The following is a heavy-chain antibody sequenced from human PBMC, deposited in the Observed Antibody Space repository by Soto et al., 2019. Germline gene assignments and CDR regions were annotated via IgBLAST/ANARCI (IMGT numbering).Heavy chain of an antibody. V-gene: IGHV3-23*01. J-gene: IGHJ4*02. CDR2: ISGSGGST. CDR1: GFTFSSNA. D-gene: IGHD1-26*01. CDR3: AKDGERPASGGSVHPIDY. Sequence: EVQLLESGGGLVQPGGSLRLSCAASGFTFSSNAMSWVRQAPGKGREWVSAISGSGGSTYYADYVKGPFTISRDNSKTTLHLQRNSLKAKAKAVYYCAKDGERPASGGSVHPIDYLGQGTLVTVSS.